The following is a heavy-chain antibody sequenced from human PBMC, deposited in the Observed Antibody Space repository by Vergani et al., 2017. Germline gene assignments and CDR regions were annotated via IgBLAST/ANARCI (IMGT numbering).Heavy chain of an antibody. Sequence: QVQLVQSGAEVKKPGASVKVSCKASGYTFTSYYMHWVRQAPGQGLEWMGIINPSGGSTSYAQKFQGRVTMTRDTSTSTVYMELSSLRSEDTAVYYCARDPRPIAVAGYYFDYWGRGTLVTVSS. J-gene: IGHJ4*02. D-gene: IGHD6-19*01. CDR1: GYTFTSYY. V-gene: IGHV1-46*01. CDR3: ARDPRPIAVAGYYFDY. CDR2: INPSGGST.